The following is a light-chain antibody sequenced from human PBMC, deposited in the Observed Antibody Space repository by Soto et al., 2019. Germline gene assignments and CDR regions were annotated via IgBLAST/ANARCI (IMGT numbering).Light chain of an antibody. V-gene: IGKV3-20*01. CDR2: ETA. CDR3: QQYGTSSRT. CDR1: QSFSSSY. Sequence: EIVLTQSPGTLSLSPGEIATLSCRASQSFSSSYLAWYQQKPGQAPRLLIYETASRATGIPERVSGSVSQTDFTITISRLEPEDYAVYYCQQYGTSSRTFSQGTKVDIK. J-gene: IGKJ1*01.